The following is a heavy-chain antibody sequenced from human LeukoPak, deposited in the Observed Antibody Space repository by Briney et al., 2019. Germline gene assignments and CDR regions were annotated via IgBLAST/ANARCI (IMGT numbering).Heavy chain of an antibody. J-gene: IGHJ4*02. CDR3: ARDRDRLDY. CDR1: DASVSSGSYY. V-gene: IGHV4-61*01. Sequence: SETLSLTCTVSDASVSSGSYYWSWIRQPPGKGLEWIGYMYYSGTSNYNPSLKSRVTISVDTSKNQFSLKLSSLTAADTAVYYCARDRDRLDYWGQGTLVTVSS. CDR2: MYYSGTS. D-gene: IGHD3-22*01.